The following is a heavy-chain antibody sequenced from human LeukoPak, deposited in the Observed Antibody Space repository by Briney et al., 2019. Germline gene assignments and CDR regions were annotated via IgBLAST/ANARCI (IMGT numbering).Heavy chain of an antibody. D-gene: IGHD3-3*01. Sequence: SVKVSCKASGGTFSSYAISWVRQAPGQGLEWMGGIIPIFGTANYAQKFQGRVTITTDESTSTAYMELSSLRSEGTAVYYCARIAIFGVVTHNDYWGQGTLVTVSS. CDR3: ARIAIFGVVTHNDY. V-gene: IGHV1-69*05. J-gene: IGHJ4*02. CDR1: GGTFSSYA. CDR2: IIPIFGTA.